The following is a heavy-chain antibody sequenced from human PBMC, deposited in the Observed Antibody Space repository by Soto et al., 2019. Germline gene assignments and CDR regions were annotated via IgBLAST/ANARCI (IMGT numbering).Heavy chain of an antibody. CDR3: AKGAPTGTFFDY. Sequence: EVQLVESGGGLVKPGESLRLSCTASGFTFNYAWMSWVRQAPGKGLEWVARIRTKTDDEATDYAAPVEGRFSVSRDHSTNTVHLQMNSLKTEDTAVYYCAKGAPTGTFFDYWGQGILVTVSS. J-gene: IGHJ4*02. D-gene: IGHD3-10*01. CDR2: IRTKTDDEAT. CDR1: GFTFNYAW. V-gene: IGHV3-15*01.